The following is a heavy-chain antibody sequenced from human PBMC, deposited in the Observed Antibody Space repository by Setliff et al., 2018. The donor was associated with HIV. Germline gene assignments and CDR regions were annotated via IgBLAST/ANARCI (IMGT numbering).Heavy chain of an antibody. CDR3: ATRPRIAARPFDY. J-gene: IGHJ4*02. Sequence: PSETLSLTCSVSGVSVGSGEYYWHWIRQHPGKDLEWIGYIFHSGDTYYNPSLKSRISLSVDTSKNQFSLELTSLTAADTAVYSCATRPRIAARPFDYWGQGMLVTVSS. D-gene: IGHD6-6*01. V-gene: IGHV4-31*03. CDR2: IFHSGDT. CDR1: GVSVGSGEYY.